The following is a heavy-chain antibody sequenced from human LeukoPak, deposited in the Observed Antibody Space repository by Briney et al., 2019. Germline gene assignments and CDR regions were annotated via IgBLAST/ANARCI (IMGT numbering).Heavy chain of an antibody. V-gene: IGHV2-5*02. D-gene: IGHD4-23*01. CDR3: VQSPTVVKEGGFDY. CDR2: IYWDEDR. CDR1: GFSLSTNGVG. J-gene: IGHJ4*01. Sequence: SGPTLVNPTQTLTLTCSFSGFSLSTNGVGVGWIRQPPGKALEWLALIYWDEDRRYRPSLKSRLTITKDTSKNQVVLRMTNMDPVDTATYYCVQSPTVVKEGGFDYWGQGTLVTVSS.